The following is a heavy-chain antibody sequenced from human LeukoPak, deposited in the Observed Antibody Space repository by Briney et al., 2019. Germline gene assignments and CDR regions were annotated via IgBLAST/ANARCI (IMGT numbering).Heavy chain of an antibody. J-gene: IGHJ4*02. D-gene: IGHD6-19*01. V-gene: IGHV4-39*01. CDR3: ASLAVAGLSEGY. CDR1: GGSISSDSYY. Sequence: SETLSLTCTVSGGSISSDSYYWAWIRQPPGKGLEWIASIYYSGSTYYNPSLKSRVTISVDMSRNQFSLKLSSVTAADTAVYYCASLAVAGLSEGYWGQGTLVIVSS. CDR2: IYYSGST.